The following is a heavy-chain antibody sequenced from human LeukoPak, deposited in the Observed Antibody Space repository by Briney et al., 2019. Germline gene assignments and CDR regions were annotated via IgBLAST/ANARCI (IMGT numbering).Heavy chain of an antibody. CDR2: IFPGDSDT. J-gene: IGHJ4*02. CDR1: GYSFTTYW. D-gene: IGHD4/OR15-4a*01. Sequence: GESLKISRKGSGYSFTTYWIGWARQMPGKGLEWMGIIFPGDSDTRYSPSFQGQVTISADKSFATAYLQWSSLRASDTAMYYCARLSMVATRGFDYWGQGTQVTVSS. V-gene: IGHV5-51*01. CDR3: ARLSMVATRGFDY.